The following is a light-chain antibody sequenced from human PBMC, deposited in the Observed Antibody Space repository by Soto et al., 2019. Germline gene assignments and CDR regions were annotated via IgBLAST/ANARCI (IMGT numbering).Light chain of an antibody. CDR1: QGSANY. V-gene: IGKV1-27*01. Sequence: DIQMTQSPSSLSASVGDRVTITCRASQGSANYLAWYQKKRGKVPKLLIYAASTLQSGVPSRFSGSGSGTDFTLSISSLQPEDVATYYCQRYNSAPLTFGGGTNVQIK. J-gene: IGKJ4*01. CDR3: QRYNSAPLT. CDR2: AAS.